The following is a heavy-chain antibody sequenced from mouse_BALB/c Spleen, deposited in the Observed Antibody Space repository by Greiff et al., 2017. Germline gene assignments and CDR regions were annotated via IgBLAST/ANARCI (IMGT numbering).Heavy chain of an antibody. CDR3: ARDYRSSFDY. CDR2: IDPANGNT. Sequence: VQLQQSGAELVKPGASVKLSCTASGFNIKDTYMHWVKQRPEQGLEWIGRIDPANGNTKYDPKFQGKATITADTSSNTAYLQLSSLTSEDTAVYYYARDYRSSFDYWGQGTTLTVSS. J-gene: IGHJ2*01. CDR1: GFNIKDTY. V-gene: IGHV14-3*02. D-gene: IGHD2-14*01.